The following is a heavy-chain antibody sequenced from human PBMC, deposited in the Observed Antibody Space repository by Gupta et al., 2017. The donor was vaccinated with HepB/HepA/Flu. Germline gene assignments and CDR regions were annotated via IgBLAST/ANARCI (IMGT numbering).Heavy chain of an antibody. CDR1: GGSISSGDYY. Sequence: QVQLQESGPGLVKPSQTLSLTCTVSGGSISSGDYYWSWIRQPPGQGLEWLGYIYYSGSTYYNPSLKSRVTISVDTSKNQFSLKLSSVTAADTAVYYCARVVPRNPKLLWFGELGSGDVRYYFDYWGQGTLVTVSS. D-gene: IGHD3-10*01. J-gene: IGHJ4*02. CDR2: IYYSGST. V-gene: IGHV4-30-4*01. CDR3: ARVVPRNPKLLWFGELGSGDVRYYFDY.